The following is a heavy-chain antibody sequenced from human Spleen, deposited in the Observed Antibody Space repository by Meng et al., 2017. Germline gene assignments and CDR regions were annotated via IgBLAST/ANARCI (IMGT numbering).Heavy chain of an antibody. CDR3: ARGRGIAAAIDY. CDR2: INPNSGGT. J-gene: IGHJ4*02. D-gene: IGHD6-13*01. Sequence: ASVKVSCKASGYTFTGYYMHWVRQAPGQGLEWMGWINPNSGGTNYAQRFQGRVTMTRDTSISTAYMELSRLRSDDTAVYYCARGRGIAAAIDYWGQGTLVTVSS. CDR1: GYTFTGYY. V-gene: IGHV1-2*02.